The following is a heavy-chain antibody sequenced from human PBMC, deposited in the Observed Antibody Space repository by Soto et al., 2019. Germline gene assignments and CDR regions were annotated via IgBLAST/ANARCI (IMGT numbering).Heavy chain of an antibody. CDR1: GFTFSSYS. Sequence: SGGSLRLSCAASGFTFSSYSMNWVRQAPGKGLEWVSSISSSSSYIYYADSVKGRFTISRDNAKNSLYLQMNSLRAEDTAVYYCAKNSGSYDYTNDYWGQGTLVTVSS. V-gene: IGHV3-21*01. CDR2: ISSSSSYI. CDR3: AKNSGSYDYTNDY. D-gene: IGHD1-26*01. J-gene: IGHJ4*02.